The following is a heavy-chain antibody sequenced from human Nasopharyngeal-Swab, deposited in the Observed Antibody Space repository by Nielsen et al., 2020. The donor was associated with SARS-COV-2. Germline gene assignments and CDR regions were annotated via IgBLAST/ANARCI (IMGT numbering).Heavy chain of an antibody. D-gene: IGHD4-17*01. J-gene: IGHJ4*02. CDR2: IYSGGST. CDR1: GFTVSSNY. CDR3: ARETPTVTGSGFDY. Sequence: GGSLRLSCAASGFTVSSNYMSWVRQAPGKGLEWVSVIYSGGSTYYADSVKGRFTISRDNSKNTLYLQMNSLRAEDTAVYYCARETPTVTGSGFDYWGQGILVTVSS. V-gene: IGHV3-66*01.